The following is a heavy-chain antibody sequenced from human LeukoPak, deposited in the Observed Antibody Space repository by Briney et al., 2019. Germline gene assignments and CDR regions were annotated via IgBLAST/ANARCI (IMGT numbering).Heavy chain of an antibody. CDR1: GYTFTSYY. V-gene: IGHV1-46*01. Sequence: ASVKVSCKASGYTFTSYYMHWVRQAPGQGLEWMGIINPSGGSTSYAQKLQGRVTMTRDTSTSTVYMELSSLRSEDTAVYYCARDSRVGATPVGAFDIWGQGTMVTVSS. J-gene: IGHJ3*02. CDR3: ARDSRVGATPVGAFDI. CDR2: INPSGGST. D-gene: IGHD1-26*01.